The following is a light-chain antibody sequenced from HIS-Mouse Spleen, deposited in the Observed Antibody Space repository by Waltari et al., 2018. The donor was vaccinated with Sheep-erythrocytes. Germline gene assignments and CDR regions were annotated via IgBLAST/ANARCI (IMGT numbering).Light chain of an antibody. V-gene: IGKV1-33*01. J-gene: IGKJ4*01. CDR3: QQYDNLPLT. CDR2: DAS. CDR1: QDISNY. Sequence: DIQMRQSPSSLSPAVRDRVPITCQASQDISNYLNWYQQKPGKAPKLLIYDASNLETGVPSRFSGSGSGTDFTFTISSLQPEDIATYYCQQYDNLPLTFGGGTKVEIK.